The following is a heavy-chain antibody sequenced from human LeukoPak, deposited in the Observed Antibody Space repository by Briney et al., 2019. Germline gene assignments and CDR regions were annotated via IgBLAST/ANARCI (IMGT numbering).Heavy chain of an antibody. CDR2: ISAYNGNT. J-gene: IGHJ4*02. V-gene: IGHV1-18*04. CDR1: GYTFTGYY. D-gene: IGHD4-23*01. Sequence: ASVKVSCKASGYTFTGYYMHWVRQAPGQGLEWMGWISAYNGNTNYAQNFQGRVTMTTDTSTGTAYMELRSLRSDDTAVYYCARANYGGNGYFDYWGQGTLVTVSS. CDR3: ARANYGGNGYFDY.